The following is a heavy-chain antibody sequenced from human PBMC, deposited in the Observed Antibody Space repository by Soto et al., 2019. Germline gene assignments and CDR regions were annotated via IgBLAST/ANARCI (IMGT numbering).Heavy chain of an antibody. D-gene: IGHD2-15*01. CDR3: TRDLGHCSGGSCSAADAFDI. J-gene: IGHJ3*02. V-gene: IGHV3-49*03. Sequence: PEGSLRLSCTASGFTFGDYAMSWFRQAPGKGLEWVGFIRSKAYGGTTEYAASVKGRFTISRDDSKSIAYLQMNSLKTEDTAVYYCTRDLGHCSGGSCSAADAFDIWGQGTMVTVSS. CDR1: GFTFGDYA. CDR2: IRSKAYGGTT.